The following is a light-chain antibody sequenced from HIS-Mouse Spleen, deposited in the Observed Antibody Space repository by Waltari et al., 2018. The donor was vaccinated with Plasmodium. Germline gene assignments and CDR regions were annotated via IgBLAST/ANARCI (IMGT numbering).Light chain of an antibody. CDR1: SSDVGSYNR. J-gene: IGLJ3*02. Sequence: QSALTQPPSVSGSPGQSVTLSCTGTSSDVGSYNRVSWYQQPPGTAPKLMIYEVSNRPSGVPDRFSGSKSGNTASLTISGLQAEDEADYYCSSYTSSSWVFGGGTKLTVL. V-gene: IGLV2-18*02. CDR2: EVS. CDR3: SSYTSSSWV.